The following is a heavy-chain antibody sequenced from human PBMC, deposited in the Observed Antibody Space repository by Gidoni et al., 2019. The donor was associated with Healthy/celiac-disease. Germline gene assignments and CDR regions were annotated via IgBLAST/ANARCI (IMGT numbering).Heavy chain of an antibody. Sequence: QVQLVESGGGVVQPGRSLRLSCAASGFTFSSYGMPWVRQAPGKGLEWVAVIWYDGSNKYYADSVKGRFTISRDNSKNTLYLQMNSLRAEDTAVYYCARGNYYYGSGSYFTANYYYYGMDVWGQGTTVTVSS. CDR1: GFTFSSYG. D-gene: IGHD3-10*01. V-gene: IGHV3-33*08. CDR2: IWYDGSNK. CDR3: ARGNYYYGSGSYFTANYYYYGMDV. J-gene: IGHJ6*02.